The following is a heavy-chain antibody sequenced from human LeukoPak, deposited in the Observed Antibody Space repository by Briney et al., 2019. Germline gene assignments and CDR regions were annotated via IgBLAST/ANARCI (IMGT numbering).Heavy chain of an antibody. CDR3: ARDATTREMVRGVIYYYYYMDV. CDR1: GFTFSSYW. Sequence: GGSLRLSCAASGFTFSSYWMSWVRQAPGKGVEWGANIKQDGSEKNYVDSVKGRLTISRENAKNRLYMQMNSLRAEDTAVYYCARDATTREMVRGVIYYYYYMDVWGKGTTVTVSS. V-gene: IGHV3-7*01. D-gene: IGHD3-10*01. J-gene: IGHJ6*03. CDR2: IKQDGSEK.